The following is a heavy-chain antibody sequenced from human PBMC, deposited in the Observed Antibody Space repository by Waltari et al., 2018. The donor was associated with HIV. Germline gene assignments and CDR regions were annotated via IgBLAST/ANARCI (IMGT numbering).Heavy chain of an antibody. J-gene: IGHJ4*02. CDR3: TRANGPSDY. D-gene: IGHD2-8*01. Sequence: EVQIVQSGGGLVKPGASLRLPCHVSGFMYFSYSMNWYRQRPGKGLECVSSINSRGSFIYYSDSVKCRFTVTRDNANNSLYLQMNNLRDDDTAVYFCTRANGPSDYWGQVVLVTVSS. CDR2: INSRGSFI. CDR1: GFMYFSYS. V-gene: IGHV3-21*06.